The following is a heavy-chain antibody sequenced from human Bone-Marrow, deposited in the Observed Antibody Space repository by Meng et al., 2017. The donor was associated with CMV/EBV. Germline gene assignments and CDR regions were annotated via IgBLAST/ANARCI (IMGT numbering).Heavy chain of an antibody. V-gene: IGHV3-7*01. Sequence: GESLKISCAASGFTFSSYWMSWVRQAPGKGLEWVANIKQDGSEKYYVDSVKGRFTISRDNAKNSLYLQMNSLRAEDTAVYYCARDPLYCSSTSCYLWHAFDIWGQGTMVTASS. CDR2: IKQDGSEK. D-gene: IGHD2-2*01. CDR1: GFTFSSYW. J-gene: IGHJ3*02. CDR3: ARDPLYCSSTSCYLWHAFDI.